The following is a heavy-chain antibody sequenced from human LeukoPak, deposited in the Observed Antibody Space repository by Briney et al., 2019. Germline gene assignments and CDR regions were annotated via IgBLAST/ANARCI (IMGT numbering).Heavy chain of an antibody. CDR2: IYYSGST. D-gene: IGHD2-15*01. CDR3: ARVVRYCSGGRCYLVFDD. Sequence: SETLSLTCAVSGGSISSYYWSWIRQPPGKGLEWIGYIYYSGSTYYNPSLKSRVTISVDTSKNQVSLKLSSVTAADTAVYYCARVVRYCSGGRCYLVFDDWGQGTLVTVSS. CDR1: GGSISSYY. J-gene: IGHJ4*02. V-gene: IGHV4-59*08.